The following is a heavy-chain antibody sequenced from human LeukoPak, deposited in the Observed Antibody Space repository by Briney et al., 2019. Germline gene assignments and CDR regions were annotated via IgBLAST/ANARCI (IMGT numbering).Heavy chain of an antibody. CDR3: ALSGAIFGLVITPFVDV. V-gene: IGHV1-69*13. D-gene: IGHD3-3*01. CDR2: IIPIFGTA. CDR1: GGTFSSYA. J-gene: IGHJ6*04. Sequence: SVKVSCKASGGTFSSYAISWVRQAPGQGLEWMGGIIPIFGTANYAQKFQGRVTITGDESTSTAYMELSSLRSEDTAVYSCALSGAIFGLVITPFVDVWGKGTTVIVSS.